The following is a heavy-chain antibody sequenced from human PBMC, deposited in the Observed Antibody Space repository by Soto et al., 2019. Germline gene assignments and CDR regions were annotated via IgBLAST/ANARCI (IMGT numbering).Heavy chain of an antibody. CDR3: EKVMNTARASGAFDH. CDR2: VSWNSGGK. D-gene: IGHD5-18*01. CDR1: GFTFDDHA. Sequence: PGGSLRLSCVASGFTFDDHAMHWVRQAPGRGLEWVSGVSWNSGGKGYAGSVKGRFSISRDNAKNSLFLEMNSLRPEDTALYFCEKVMNTARASGAFDHWGRGT. V-gene: IGHV3-9*01. J-gene: IGHJ4*02.